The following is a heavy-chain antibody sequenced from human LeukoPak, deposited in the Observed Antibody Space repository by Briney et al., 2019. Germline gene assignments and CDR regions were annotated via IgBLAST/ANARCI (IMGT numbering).Heavy chain of an antibody. Sequence: GGSLRLSCAASGFTFSSYSMNWVRQAPGKGLEWVSYISTSSTTTMYADSVKGRFTISRDNAENSLYLQMNSLRAEGTGVYYCARDTESSYNWFDPWGRGTLVTVSS. J-gene: IGHJ5*02. CDR2: ISTSSTTT. V-gene: IGHV3-48*01. CDR3: ARDTESSYNWFDP. CDR1: GFTFSSYS. D-gene: IGHD6-19*01.